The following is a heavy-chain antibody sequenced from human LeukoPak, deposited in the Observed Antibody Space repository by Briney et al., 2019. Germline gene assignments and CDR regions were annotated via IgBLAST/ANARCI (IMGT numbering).Heavy chain of an antibody. Sequence: SEALSLTCTVSGGAISSYYWTWIRQPPGKGLEWIGFIYDSGSTYYNPSLKSRVTISLDTSKNQFSLKMSSVTAADTAVYYCARKPSGSSCYDYWGQGTLVTVSS. CDR2: IYDSGST. V-gene: IGHV4-59*01. CDR3: ARKPSGSSCYDY. J-gene: IGHJ4*02. CDR1: GGAISSYY. D-gene: IGHD6-13*01.